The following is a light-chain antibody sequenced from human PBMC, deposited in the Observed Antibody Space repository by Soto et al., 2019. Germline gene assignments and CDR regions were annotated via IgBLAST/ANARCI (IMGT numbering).Light chain of an antibody. CDR2: GNN. CDR3: AAWDDSLNGYV. Sequence: QSVLTQPPSASGTPGQRVTISCSGSTSNIGSNTVDWYQQPPGTAPKLLIYGNNQRPSGVPDRFSGSKSGTSASLAISGLQSEDEADYYCAAWDDSLNGYVFGTGTKVTVL. V-gene: IGLV1-44*01. J-gene: IGLJ1*01. CDR1: TSNIGSNT.